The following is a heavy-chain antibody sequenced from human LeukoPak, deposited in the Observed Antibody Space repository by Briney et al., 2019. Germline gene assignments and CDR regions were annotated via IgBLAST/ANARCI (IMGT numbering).Heavy chain of an antibody. J-gene: IGHJ4*02. Sequence: GRSLRPSCAASGFTFDDYAMHWVRQAPGKGLEWVSGISWNSGSIGYADSVKGRFTISRDNAKNSLYLQMNSLRAEDMALYYCAKDTAAGGLYYFDYWGQGTLVTVSS. V-gene: IGHV3-9*03. CDR3: AKDTAAGGLYYFDY. D-gene: IGHD6-13*01. CDR1: GFTFDDYA. CDR2: ISWNSGSI.